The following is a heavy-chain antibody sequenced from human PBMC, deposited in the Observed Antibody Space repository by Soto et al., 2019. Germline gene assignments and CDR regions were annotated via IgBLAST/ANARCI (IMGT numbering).Heavy chain of an antibody. D-gene: IGHD3-10*01. V-gene: IGHV4-59*08. CDR2: IYYSGST. Sequence: SETLSLTCTVSGGSISSYYWSWIRQPPGKGLEWIGYIYYSGSTNYNPSLKSRVTISVDTSKNQFSLKLSSVTAADTAVYYCARHPQFGELLSGLDYYYYYMDVWGKGTTVTVSS. CDR3: ARHPQFGELLSGLDYYYYYMDV. CDR1: GGSISSYY. J-gene: IGHJ6*03.